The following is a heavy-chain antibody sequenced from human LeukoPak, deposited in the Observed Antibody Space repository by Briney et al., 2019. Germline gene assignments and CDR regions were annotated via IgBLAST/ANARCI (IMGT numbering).Heavy chain of an antibody. CDR2: IRYSGST. CDR3: ARGAFSNYVYFDY. D-gene: IGHD4-11*01. CDR1: GASISGSY. V-gene: IGHV4-59*01. Sequence: PETLSLTCTVSGASISGSYWSWIRQPPGKGLEWIGYIRYSGSTNYAPSLRSRLTISVDTSKNQFSLKLSSVTAADTAVYYCARGAFSNYVYFDYWGQGTLLTVSS. J-gene: IGHJ4*02.